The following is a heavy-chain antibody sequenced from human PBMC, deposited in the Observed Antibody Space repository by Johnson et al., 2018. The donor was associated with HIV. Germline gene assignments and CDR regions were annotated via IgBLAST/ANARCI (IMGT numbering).Heavy chain of an antibody. J-gene: IGHJ3*02. CDR2: ISYDGSNK. CDR3: ARAPSVGADDAFDI. V-gene: IGHV3-30*19. D-gene: IGHD3-16*01. CDR1: GFTFSTYG. Sequence: QMQLVESGGGVVQPGGSLRLSCAASGFTFSTYGMHWVRQAPGKGLEWVACISYDGSNKHYAGSVKGRFTISRDNSKNTLYLQMNSLRAEDTALYYCARAPSVGADDAFDIWGQGTMVTVSS.